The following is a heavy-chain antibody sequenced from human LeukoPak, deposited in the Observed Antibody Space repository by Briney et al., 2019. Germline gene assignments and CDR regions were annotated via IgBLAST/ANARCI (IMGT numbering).Heavy chain of an antibody. CDR2: INHSGST. CDR1: GGSFSGYY. D-gene: IGHD3-22*01. Sequence: SETLSLTCAVYGGSFSGYYWSWIRQPPGKGLEWIGEINHSGSTNYNPSLKSRVTISVDTSKNQFSLKLSSVTAADTAVYYCARVPYYYDSSGPNGYFDYWGQGTLVTVSS. CDR3: ARVPYYYDSSGPNGYFDY. J-gene: IGHJ4*02. V-gene: IGHV4-34*01.